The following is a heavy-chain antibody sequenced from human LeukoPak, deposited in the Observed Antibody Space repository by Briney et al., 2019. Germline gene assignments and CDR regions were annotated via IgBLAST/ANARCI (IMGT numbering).Heavy chain of an antibody. V-gene: IGHV1-69*04. CDR1: GGTFSSYA. CDR2: IIPILGIA. J-gene: IGHJ4*02. CDR3: ASSQPLGYCSGGSCYSYSSFDY. Sequence: GASVKVSCKASGGTFSSYAISWVRQAPGQGLEWMGRIIPILGIANYAQKFQGRVTITADKSTSTAYMELSSLRSEDTAVYYCASSQPLGYCSGGSCYSYSSFDYWGQGTLVTVSS. D-gene: IGHD2-15*01.